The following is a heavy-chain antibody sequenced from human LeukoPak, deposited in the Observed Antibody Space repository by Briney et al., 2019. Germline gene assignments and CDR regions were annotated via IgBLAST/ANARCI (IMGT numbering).Heavy chain of an antibody. J-gene: IGHJ4*02. CDR3: VKYRRVVVVVTDIDY. D-gene: IGHD3-22*01. CDR1: GFTFSSYA. CDR2: ISGSGGST. Sequence: GGSLRLSCAASGFTFSSYAMSWVRQAPGKGLEWVSAISGSGGSTYYADSVKGRFTISRDNSKNTLYLQMNSLRAEDTAVYYCVKYRRVVVVVTDIDYWGQGTLVTVSS. V-gene: IGHV3-23*01.